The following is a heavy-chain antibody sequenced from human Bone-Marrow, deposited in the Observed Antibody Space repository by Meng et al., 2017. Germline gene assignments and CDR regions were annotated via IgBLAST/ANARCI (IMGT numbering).Heavy chain of an antibody. CDR1: GGSFSGYY. D-gene: IGHD2-21*02. V-gene: IGHV4-34*01. J-gene: IGHJ4*02. Sequence: QVQLQQWGAGLLKPSETLSLTCAVYGGSFSGYYWNWIRQPPGKGLEWIGEINHSGSTNYNPSLKSRVTISVDTSKNQFSLKLSSVTAADTAVYYCARVAYRWGGDCSYFDYWGQGTLVTVSS. CDR2: INHSGST. CDR3: ARVAYRWGGDCSYFDY.